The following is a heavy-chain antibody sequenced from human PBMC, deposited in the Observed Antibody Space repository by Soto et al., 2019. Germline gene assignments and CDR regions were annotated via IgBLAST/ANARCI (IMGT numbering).Heavy chain of an antibody. Sequence: QVQLVESGGGVVQPGRSLRLSCAASGFTFRNYAMHWVRQAPGKGLEWVAVISYDGSNKYYADSVKGRFTISRDNSKNTLYLQMNSLRAEDTAVYYCARGGGYDFWSGYQFDYWGQGTLVTVSS. CDR2: ISYDGSNK. D-gene: IGHD3-3*01. J-gene: IGHJ4*02. V-gene: IGHV3-30-3*01. CDR3: ARGGGYDFWSGYQFDY. CDR1: GFTFRNYA.